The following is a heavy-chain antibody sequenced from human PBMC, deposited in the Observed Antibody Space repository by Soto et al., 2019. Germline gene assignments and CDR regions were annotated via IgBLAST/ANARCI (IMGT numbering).Heavy chain of an antibody. J-gene: IGHJ4*02. D-gene: IGHD6-13*01. CDR2: IRYDGYNT. CDR1: GFSFSDYG. V-gene: IGHV3-33*01. CDR3: ARGSFSSSWSAEAIDY. Sequence: ESGGGAVQAGKSLRLSCAASGFSFSDYGMHWVRQAPGKGLEWVAVIRYDGYNTYYANSVKGRFTISRDNSKTTVHLQMNSLRDEDTALYYCARGSFSSSWSAEAIDYWGQGTLVSVSS.